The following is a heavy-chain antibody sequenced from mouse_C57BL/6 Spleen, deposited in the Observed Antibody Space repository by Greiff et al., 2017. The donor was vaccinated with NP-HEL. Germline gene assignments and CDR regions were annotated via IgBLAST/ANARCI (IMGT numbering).Heavy chain of an antibody. Sequence: EVQLQQSGPVLVKPGASVKMSCKASGYTFTDYYMNWVKQSHGKSLEWIGVINPYNGGTSYNQKFKGKATLTVDKSSSTAYMELNSLTSEDSAVYYCATGSSSYYFDYWGQGTTLTVSS. CDR1: GYTFTDYY. D-gene: IGHD1-1*01. CDR3: ATGSSSYYFDY. J-gene: IGHJ2*01. CDR2: INPYNGGT. V-gene: IGHV1-19*01.